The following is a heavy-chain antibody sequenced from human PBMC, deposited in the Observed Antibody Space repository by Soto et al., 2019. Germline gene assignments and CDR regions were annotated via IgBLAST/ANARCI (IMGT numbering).Heavy chain of an antibody. CDR3: ARGCISTSCSGFDP. V-gene: IGHV4-59*06. J-gene: IGHJ5*02. CDR1: GVSISSYY. D-gene: IGHD2-2*01. CDR2: IYYSGST. Sequence: SETLSLTCTVSGVSISSYYWSWIRQPPGKGLEWIGYIYYSGSTYYNPSLKSRVTISVDTSKNQFSLKLSSVTAADTAVYYCARGCISTSCSGFDPWGQGTLVTVSS.